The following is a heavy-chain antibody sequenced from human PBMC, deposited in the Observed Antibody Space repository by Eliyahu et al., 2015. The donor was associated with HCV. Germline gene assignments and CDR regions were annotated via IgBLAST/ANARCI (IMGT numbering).Heavy chain of an antibody. CDR1: GGSIPTYY. CDR2: IHYSGST. J-gene: IGHJ5*02. Sequence: QVQLQESGPGLVKPSETLSLTCTVSGGSIPTYYWSXIRQPPGKGLEWIGYIHYSGSTNYNPSLKSRVTISIDTSKNQFSLNLTSVTAADTAMYYCASGGGGIAVTGTGGWFDPWGQGTLVTVSS. V-gene: IGHV4-59*01. CDR3: ASGGGGIAVTGTGGWFDP. D-gene: IGHD6-19*01.